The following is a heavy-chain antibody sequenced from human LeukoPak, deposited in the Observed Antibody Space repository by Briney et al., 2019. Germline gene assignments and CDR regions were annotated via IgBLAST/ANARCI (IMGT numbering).Heavy chain of an antibody. Sequence: GGSLRLSCAASGFTFSSYGMHWVRQAPGKGLEWVAFIRYDGSNKYYADSVKGRFTISRDNSKNTLYLQMNSLRAEDTAVYYCAKDPEVGVDIVATIDSNYHFDYWGQGTLVTVSS. CDR3: AKDPEVGVDIVATIDSNYHFDY. CDR1: GFTFSSYG. CDR2: IRYDGSNK. D-gene: IGHD5-12*01. V-gene: IGHV3-30*02. J-gene: IGHJ4*02.